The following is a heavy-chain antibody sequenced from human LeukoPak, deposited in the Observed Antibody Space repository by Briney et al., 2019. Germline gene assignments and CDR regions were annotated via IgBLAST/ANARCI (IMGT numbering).Heavy chain of an antibody. J-gene: IGHJ4*02. V-gene: IGHV1-69*05. CDR1: GGTFSSYA. D-gene: IGHD1-26*01. Sequence: SVKVSCKASGGTFSSYAISWVRQAPGQGLEWMGGIIPIFGTANYAQKFQGRVTITTDESTSTAYMELSSLRSEDTAVYYCARPSSGSYGGYYFDYWGQGTLVTVSS. CDR3: ARPSSGSYGGYYFDY. CDR2: IIPIFGTA.